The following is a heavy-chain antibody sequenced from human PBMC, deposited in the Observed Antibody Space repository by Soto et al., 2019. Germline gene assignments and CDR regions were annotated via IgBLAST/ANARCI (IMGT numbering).Heavy chain of an antibody. V-gene: IGHV3-7*01. CDR2: IHGDGGKI. CDR3: ARDFYGGYTYGPGDY. D-gene: IGHD5-18*01. CDR1: GFMFSAYW. Sequence: EVQLVESGGGLVQPGGSLRLSCAASGFMFSAYWMSWVRQAPGKGLEWVANIHGDGGKIYYVDSVKGRFTISRDNAKRSLYLQMNILRAEDTAVYYGARDFYGGYTYGPGDYWGQGALVAVSS. J-gene: IGHJ4*02.